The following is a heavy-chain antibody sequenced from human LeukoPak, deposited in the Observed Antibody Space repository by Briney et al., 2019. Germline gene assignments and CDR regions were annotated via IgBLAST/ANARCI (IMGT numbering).Heavy chain of an antibody. D-gene: IGHD1-1*01. Sequence: ASVKVSCKASGYTFTSYGISWVRQAPGQGLEWMGWISAYNGNTNYAQKLQGRVTMTTDTSTSTAYMELRSLRSDDTAVYYCARDTYNWNDFSFDYWGQGTLVTVSS. CDR2: ISAYNGNT. J-gene: IGHJ4*02. CDR1: GYTFTSYG. V-gene: IGHV1-18*04. CDR3: ARDTYNWNDFSFDY.